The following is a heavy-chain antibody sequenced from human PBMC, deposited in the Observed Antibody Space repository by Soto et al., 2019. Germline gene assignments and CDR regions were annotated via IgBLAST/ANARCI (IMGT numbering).Heavy chain of an antibody. Sequence: QVQLVQSGAEVKKPGASVKVSCKASGYTFTGYYMHWVRQAPGQGLEWMGWINPNSGGTNYAQKFQGRVTMTRDTSISTAYMELSRLRSDDTAVYYCARQAPPRGYSYGLGYWGQGTLVTVSS. CDR3: ARQAPPRGYSYGLGY. J-gene: IGHJ4*02. CDR1: GYTFTGYY. D-gene: IGHD5-18*01. CDR2: INPNSGGT. V-gene: IGHV1-2*02.